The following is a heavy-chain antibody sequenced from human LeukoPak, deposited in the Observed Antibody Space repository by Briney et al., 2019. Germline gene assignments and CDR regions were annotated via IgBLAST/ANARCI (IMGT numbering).Heavy chain of an antibody. Sequence: SETLSLTCAVYGGSFSGYYWSWIRQPPGKGLEWIGEINHSGSATYNPSLKSRVTISVDTSKNQFSLKLSSVTGAETAVDYFARDSRCWKWVWFDPWGQGTLVTVSS. J-gene: IGHJ5*02. V-gene: IGHV4-34*01. CDR1: GGSFSGYY. CDR2: INHSGSA. D-gene: IGHD6-13*01. CDR3: ARDSRCWKWVWFDP.